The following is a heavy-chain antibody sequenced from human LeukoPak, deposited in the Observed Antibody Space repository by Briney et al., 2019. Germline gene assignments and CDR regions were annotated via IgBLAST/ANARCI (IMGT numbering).Heavy chain of an antibody. CDR2: TYYGSKLYN. Sequence: SQTLSLTCAISGDIVSSNSAAWDSVRQSPSRGLEWLGSTYYGSKLYNDYAVHVKSQITINQDPSKNQYSLQLNSVTPEDTAVYYCARERAVMAGTFDYYYGMDVWGKGTTVTVSS. CDR3: ARERAVMAGTFDYYYGMDV. D-gene: IGHD6-19*01. V-gene: IGHV6-1*01. CDR1: GDIVSSNSAA. J-gene: IGHJ6*04.